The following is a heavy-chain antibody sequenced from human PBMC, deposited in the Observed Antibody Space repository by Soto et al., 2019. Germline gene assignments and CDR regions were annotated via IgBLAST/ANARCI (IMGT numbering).Heavy chain of an antibody. CDR1: GFTFSSYG. V-gene: IGHV3-30*18. Sequence: ALRLSCAASGFTFSSYGMHWVRHAPGKGLEWVAVISYDGSNKYFADSVKGRFTISRDNSKNTLYLQMNSLRAEDTAVYYCAKDRWVVVVPAAVDDWGQGTLVTVSS. CDR3: AKDRWVVVVPAAVDD. J-gene: IGHJ4*02. CDR2: ISYDGSNK. D-gene: IGHD2-2*01.